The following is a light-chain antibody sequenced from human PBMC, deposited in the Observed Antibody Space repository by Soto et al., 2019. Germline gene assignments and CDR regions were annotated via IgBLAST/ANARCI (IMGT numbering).Light chain of an antibody. V-gene: IGKV3-20*01. CDR1: QNISSKS. CDR3: QQYDTSYFT. Sequence: EIVLTQSPGTLSLSPGERATLSCRAGQNISSKSLAWYQQKPGQAPRLLIYGASSRAADVPDRFSGGGSGTDFTITVNRLEPEDFAVYYCQQYDTSYFTFGPGTRVDMK. CDR2: GAS. J-gene: IGKJ3*01.